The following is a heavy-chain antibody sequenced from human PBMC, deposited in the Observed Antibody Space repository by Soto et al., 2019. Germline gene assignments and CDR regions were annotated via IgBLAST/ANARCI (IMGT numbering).Heavy chain of an antibody. CDR3: ARYDYNGYYFDY. J-gene: IGHJ4*02. Sequence: QVQLVQSGAEVKKPGASVKVACKASGYTFITYYMHWVRQSPGQGYELMGIINPSGGSTTYAQKFQGRVTMTRDTSTTTVYMELSSLKSEDTAVYYCARYDYNGYYFDYWGQGTLVTVSS. CDR2: INPSGGST. CDR1: GYTFITYY. D-gene: IGHD4-4*01. V-gene: IGHV1-46*01.